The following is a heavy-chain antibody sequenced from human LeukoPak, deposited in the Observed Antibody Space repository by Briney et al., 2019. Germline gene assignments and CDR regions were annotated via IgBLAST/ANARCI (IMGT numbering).Heavy chain of an antibody. CDR1: GSSFTSYW. V-gene: IGHV5-51*01. Sequence: LGESLQISCKGSGSSFTSYWLGWVRQLPGKGLEWMGIIYPDDSDTRYSPSFQGQVSISADKSISTAYLQWSSLKASDTAMYYCARHDYGSGSYKGLDYWGQGTLVTVSS. CDR2: IYPDDSDT. D-gene: IGHD3-10*01. J-gene: IGHJ4*02. CDR3: ARHDYGSGSYKGLDY.